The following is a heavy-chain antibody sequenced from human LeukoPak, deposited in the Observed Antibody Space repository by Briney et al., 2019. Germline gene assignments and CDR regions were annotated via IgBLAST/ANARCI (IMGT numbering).Heavy chain of an antibody. Sequence: PGGSLRLSCAASGFTFSSYGMHWVRQAPGKGLEWMAVISYDGSNKYYADSVKGRFTISRDNSKNTLYPQMNSLRAEDTAVYYCAKDLVTMVRGVMDYYYGMDVWGQGTTVTVSS. J-gene: IGHJ6*02. V-gene: IGHV3-30*18. CDR3: AKDLVTMVRGVMDYYYGMDV. CDR2: ISYDGSNK. CDR1: GFTFSSYG. D-gene: IGHD3-10*01.